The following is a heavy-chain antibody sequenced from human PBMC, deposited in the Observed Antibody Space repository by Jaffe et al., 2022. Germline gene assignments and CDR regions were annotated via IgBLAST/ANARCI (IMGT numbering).Heavy chain of an antibody. CDR3: ARDAPDYYYYYYMDV. CDR2: IKQDGSEK. J-gene: IGHJ6*03. V-gene: IGHV3-7*05. Sequence: EVQLVESGGGLVQPGGSLRLSCAASGFTFSSYWMSWVRQAPGKGLEWVANIKQDGSEKYYVDSVKGRFTISRDNAKNSLYLQMNSLRAEDTAVYYCARDAPDYYYYYYMDVWGKGTTVTVSS. CDR1: GFTFSSYW.